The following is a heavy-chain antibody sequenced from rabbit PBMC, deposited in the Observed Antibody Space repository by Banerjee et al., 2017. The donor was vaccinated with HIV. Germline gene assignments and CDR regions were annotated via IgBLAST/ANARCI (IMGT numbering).Heavy chain of an antibody. J-gene: IGHJ4*01. V-gene: IGHV1S45*01. D-gene: IGHD4-1*01. CDR2: IYTGSGST. CDR3: ARDLAGVIGWNFGL. CDR1: GFDFSSYG. Sequence: QEQLVESGGGLVQPGGSLKLSCKASGFDFSSYGVSWVRQAPGKGLEWIGCIYTGSGSTYYANWAKGRFTVAKTSSTTVTLQMTSLTAADTATYFCARDLAGVIGWNFGLWGPGTLVTVS.